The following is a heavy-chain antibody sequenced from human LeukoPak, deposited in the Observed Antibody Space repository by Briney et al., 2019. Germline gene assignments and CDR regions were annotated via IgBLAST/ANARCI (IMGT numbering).Heavy chain of an antibody. D-gene: IGHD1-26*01. CDR2: IIPIFGTA. CDR3: ARDWGSGSSFDY. V-gene: IGHV1-69*13. Sequence: ASVKVSCKASGGTFSSYAISWVRQAPGQGLEWMGGIIPIFGTANYAQKFQGRVTITADESTSTAYMELSSLRSEGTAVYYYARDWGSGSSFDYWGQGTLVTVSS. CDR1: GGTFSSYA. J-gene: IGHJ4*02.